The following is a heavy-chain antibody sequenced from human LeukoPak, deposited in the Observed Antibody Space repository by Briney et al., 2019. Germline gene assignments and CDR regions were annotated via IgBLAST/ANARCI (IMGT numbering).Heavy chain of an antibody. V-gene: IGHV4-30-2*01. CDR1: GGSISSGGYS. D-gene: IGHD3-22*01. Sequence: PSETLSLTCAVSGGSISSGGYSWSRIRQPPGKGLEWIGYIYHSGSTYYNPSLKSRVTISVDRSKNQFSLKLSSVTAADTAVYYCARECPDSSGYYYYFDYWGQGTLVTVSS. J-gene: IGHJ4*02. CDR3: ARECPDSSGYYYYFDY. CDR2: IYHSGST.